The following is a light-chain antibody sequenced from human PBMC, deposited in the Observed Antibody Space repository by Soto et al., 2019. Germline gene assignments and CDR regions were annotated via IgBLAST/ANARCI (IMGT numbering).Light chain of an antibody. CDR1: SSDVGGYNY. V-gene: IGLV2-14*01. Sequence: QSVLTQPASVSGSPGQSITISCTGTSSDVGGYNYVSWYQQHPGKAPKLMIYDVRNRPSGVSNRFPGSKSVNTASLTISGLQAEDEADYYCSSYTTISTYVFGTGTKVTV. J-gene: IGLJ1*01. CDR3: SSYTTISTYV. CDR2: DVR.